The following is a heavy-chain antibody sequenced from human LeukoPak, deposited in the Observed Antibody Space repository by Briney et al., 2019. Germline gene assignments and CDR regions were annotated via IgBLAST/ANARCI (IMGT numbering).Heavy chain of an antibody. V-gene: IGHV1-18*01. CDR2: ISPYNDNT. CDR1: GYNFITYP. D-gene: IGHD3-16*02. J-gene: IGHJ4*02. CDR3: ARVATIWGSHRYFDY. Sequence: ASVKVSCKASGYNFITYPLIWVRQAPGQGLEWMGRISPYNDNTDLAQNLQGRVTMTTDTSTSTAYMELTGLTSVDTAVYVCARVATIWGSHRYFDYWGQGTLVTVSS.